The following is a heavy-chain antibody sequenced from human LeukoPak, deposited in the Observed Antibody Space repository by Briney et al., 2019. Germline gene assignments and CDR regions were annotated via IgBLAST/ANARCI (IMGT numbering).Heavy chain of an antibody. D-gene: IGHD3-3*01. V-gene: IGHV4-59*08. Sequence: SETLSLTCTVSGGSISTYYWSWIRQPPGKGLEWIGHIYYNGATDYNPSLKSRVTISVDTSKNEFSLKLSSVTAADTAVYYCATYSIFGVLGFDYWGQGTLVTVSS. CDR2: IYYNGAT. CDR3: ATYSIFGVLGFDY. CDR1: GGSISTYY. J-gene: IGHJ4*02.